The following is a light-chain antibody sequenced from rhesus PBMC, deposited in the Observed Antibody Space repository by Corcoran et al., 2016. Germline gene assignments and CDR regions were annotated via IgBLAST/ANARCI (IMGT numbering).Light chain of an antibody. Sequence: DIQMTQSPSSLSASVGDRVTITCRASQTISSYLAWYQQKPGKVPKVLIYDATSLESGVPSRVSGSGSGTEFTLTINSLQPEDFATYYCQQHDSHPPTFGQGTKVEIK. CDR3: QQHDSHPPT. J-gene: IGKJ1*01. CDR1: QTISSY. CDR2: DAT. V-gene: IGKV1-44*02.